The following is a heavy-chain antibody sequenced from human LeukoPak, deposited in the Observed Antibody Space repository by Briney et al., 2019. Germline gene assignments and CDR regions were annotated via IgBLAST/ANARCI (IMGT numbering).Heavy chain of an antibody. CDR1: GGSISSYY. CDR2: IYTSGST. D-gene: IGHD3-22*01. Sequence: SETLSLTCTVSGGSISSYYWSWIRQPAGKRLEWIGRIYTSGSTNYNPSLKSRVTMSVDTSKNQFSLKLSSVTAADTAVYYCARDLYYYDSSGYYYFDYWGQGTLVTVSS. V-gene: IGHV4-4*07. J-gene: IGHJ4*02. CDR3: ARDLYYYDSSGYYYFDY.